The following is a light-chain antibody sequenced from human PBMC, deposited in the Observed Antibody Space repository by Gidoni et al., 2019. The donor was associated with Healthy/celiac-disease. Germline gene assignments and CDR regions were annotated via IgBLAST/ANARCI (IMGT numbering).Light chain of an antibody. V-gene: IGKV3-20*01. CDR1: QSVSSSY. J-gene: IGKJ4*01. Sequence: EIVLTQSPGTLSLSPGERATLPCRASQSVSSSYLAWYQQKPGQAPRLLIYVASSRATGIPDRFSGSGSGTDFTLTISRLEPEDFAVYYCQQYGSSPPPTFGGGTKVEIK. CDR3: QQYGSSPPPT. CDR2: VAS.